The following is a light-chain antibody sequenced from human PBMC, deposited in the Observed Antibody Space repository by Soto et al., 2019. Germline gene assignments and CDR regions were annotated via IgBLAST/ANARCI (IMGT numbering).Light chain of an antibody. CDR3: QRYSSYPWT. CDR1: QDISNS. Sequence: AIRMTQSPSSLSASTGDRVTITCRASQDISNSLVWYQQKPGKAPKVLIHAASTLQSGVSSRFSGSGSGTDFTLTVSRLQSEDFASYYCQRYSSYPWTFGQGTKV. V-gene: IGKV1-8*01. J-gene: IGKJ1*01. CDR2: AAS.